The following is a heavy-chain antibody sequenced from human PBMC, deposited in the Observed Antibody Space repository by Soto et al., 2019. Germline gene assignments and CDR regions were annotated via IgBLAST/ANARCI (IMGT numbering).Heavy chain of an antibody. CDR1: GGSISSYS. Sequence: KPSETLSLTCTVSGGSISSYSWSWIRQPPGKGLEWIGNIYYSGSTNYNPSLKSRVTISVDTSKNQFSLKLSSVTAADTAVYYCAREADVEMATLYFDYWGQGTLVTVSS. D-gene: IGHD5-12*01. CDR3: AREADVEMATLYFDY. V-gene: IGHV4-59*01. J-gene: IGHJ4*02. CDR2: IYYSGST.